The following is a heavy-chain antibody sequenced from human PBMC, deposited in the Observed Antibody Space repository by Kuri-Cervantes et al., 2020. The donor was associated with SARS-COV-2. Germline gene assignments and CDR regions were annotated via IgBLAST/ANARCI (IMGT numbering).Heavy chain of an antibody. CDR3: ARHVGDFVPSPFDV. CDR1: GGSFSNFL. D-gene: IGHD4-17*01. CDR2: INYSGTT. Sequence: SETLSLTCGVYGGSFSNFLWDWVRQPPGKGLEWIGEINYSGTTNYNPSLKSRVTISVDPSKNLFSLNLTSVTAADTALYSCARHVGDFVPSPFDVWGRGTMVTVSS. V-gene: IGHV4-34*01. J-gene: IGHJ3*01.